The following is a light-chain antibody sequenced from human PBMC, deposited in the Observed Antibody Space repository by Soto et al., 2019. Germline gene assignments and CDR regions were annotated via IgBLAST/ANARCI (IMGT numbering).Light chain of an antibody. J-gene: IGKJ1*01. CDR2: GAS. Sequence: EIVLTQSPGTLSLSPGQRATLSCRASQSVSRSFLAWYQQKPGQAPRLLIYGASSRAAGVPDRFSGSWSGTDFTLTISSLEREDFAVYFCHQFATSRTFGQATKV. V-gene: IGKV3-20*01. CDR1: QSVSRSF. CDR3: HQFATSRT.